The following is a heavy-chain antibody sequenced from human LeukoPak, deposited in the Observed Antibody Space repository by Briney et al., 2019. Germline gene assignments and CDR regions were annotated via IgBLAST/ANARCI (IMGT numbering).Heavy chain of an antibody. Sequence: PGGSLRLSCAASGITFRTYWMSWVRQAPGKGLEWVANIKQDGSEKYYVDSVKGRFTISRDNAMNSLYLQMNSLTAEDTAVYYCARDVLSGIVPAAVNDNWGQGTLVTVSS. CDR1: GITFRTYW. CDR3: ARDVLSGIVPAAVNDN. D-gene: IGHD2-2*01. V-gene: IGHV3-7*01. CDR2: IKQDGSEK. J-gene: IGHJ4*02.